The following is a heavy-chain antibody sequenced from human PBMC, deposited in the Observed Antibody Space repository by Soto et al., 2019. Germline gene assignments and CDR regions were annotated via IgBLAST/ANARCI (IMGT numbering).Heavy chain of an antibody. J-gene: IGHJ6*02. CDR2: MNPNSGGT. CDR1: GYTFTDYY. CDR3: ARERVAVAGNYLYYSGMDV. V-gene: IGHV1-2*02. D-gene: IGHD6-13*01. Sequence: GASVKVSCKASGYTFTDYYMYWVRRAPGQGLEWMGWMNPNSGGTKYAQKFQGRVTMTRDTSISTAYMEVSRLRYDDTAVYYCARERVAVAGNYLYYSGMDVWGLGTTVTVSS.